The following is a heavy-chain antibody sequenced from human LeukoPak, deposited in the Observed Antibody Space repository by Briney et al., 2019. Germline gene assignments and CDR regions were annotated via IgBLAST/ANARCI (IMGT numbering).Heavy chain of an antibody. CDR2: IYYSGNT. Sequence: SETLSLTCTVSGGSVSSGDYYWSWIRQPPGKGLEWIGYIYYSGNTYYNPSLKSRLTISVDTSKNQFSLKLTSVTAADTAVYYCARARRFAAAGTTAFDIWGQGTLVTVSS. J-gene: IGHJ3*02. CDR3: ARARRFAAAGTTAFDI. V-gene: IGHV4-30-4*08. CDR1: GGSVSSGDYY. D-gene: IGHD6-13*01.